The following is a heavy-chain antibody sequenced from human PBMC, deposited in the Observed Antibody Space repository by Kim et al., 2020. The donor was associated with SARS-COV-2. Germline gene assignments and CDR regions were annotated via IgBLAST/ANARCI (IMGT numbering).Heavy chain of an antibody. CDR2: IYYSGST. D-gene: IGHD2-8*01. Sequence: SETLSLTCTVSGGSIRSDYWSWIRQPPGKGLDWIGYIYYSGSTNYNPSLKSRVTISVDTSKNQFSLKLSSVTAADTAVYYCARGPINGFIGKFGNWGQGTLVTVSS. V-gene: IGHV4-59*13. CDR1: GGSIRSDY. J-gene: IGHJ4*02. CDR3: ARGPINGFIGKFGN.